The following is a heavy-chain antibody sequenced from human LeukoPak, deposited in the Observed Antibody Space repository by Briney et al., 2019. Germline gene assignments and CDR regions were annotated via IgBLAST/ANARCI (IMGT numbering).Heavy chain of an antibody. CDR3: AKDGAWLRFDD. D-gene: IGHD5-12*01. J-gene: IGHJ4*02. CDR1: GFTFSSYS. CDR2: INRDGSIT. Sequence: PGGSLRLSCAASGFTFSSYSMNWVRQAPGKGLVWVSRINRDGSITTYEDSVKGRFTISRDDLKSTLYLQMKTLRAEDTAVYYCAKDGAWLRFDDWGQGILVTVSS. V-gene: IGHV3-74*01.